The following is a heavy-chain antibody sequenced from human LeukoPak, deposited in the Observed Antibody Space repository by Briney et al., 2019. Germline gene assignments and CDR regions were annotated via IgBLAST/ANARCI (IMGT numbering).Heavy chain of an antibody. CDR3: ARDLDLGYCSGGSCYSSDY. CDR1: GYTFTGYY. Sequence: ASVKVSCKASGYTFTGYYMHWVRQAPGQGLEWMGWINPNSGGTNYAQKFQGRVTMTRDTSISTAYMELSRLRSDDTAVYYCARDLDLGYCSGGSCYSSDYWDQGTLVTVSS. D-gene: IGHD2-15*01. J-gene: IGHJ4*02. CDR2: INPNSGGT. V-gene: IGHV1-2*02.